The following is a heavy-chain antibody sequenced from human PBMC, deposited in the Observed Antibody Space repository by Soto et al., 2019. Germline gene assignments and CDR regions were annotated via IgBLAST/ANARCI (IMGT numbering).Heavy chain of an antibody. CDR2: IYYSGST. D-gene: IGHD6-6*01. V-gene: IGHV4-31*03. CDR3: ARDRHNNFSDP. CDR1: GASMSSGGYY. J-gene: IGHJ5*02. Sequence: QVQLQESGPGLVKPSQTLSLTCTVSGASMSSGGYYWTWIRQSPGKGLEWIGYIYYSGSTYYNPSLEXRXAXSXXTSRSQFSLTLHSVTAADTAIYYCARDRHNNFSDPWGQGTLVTVSS.